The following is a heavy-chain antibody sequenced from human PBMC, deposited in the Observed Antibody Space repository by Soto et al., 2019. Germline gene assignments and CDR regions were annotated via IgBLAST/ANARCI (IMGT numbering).Heavy chain of an antibody. V-gene: IGHV1-18*01. CDR3: AFNYYDSSGENY. Sequence: ASVKVSCKASGYAFTSYGISWVRQAPGQGLEWMGWISAYNANTNYAQKLQGRVTMTTDTSTSTAYMELRSLRSDDTAVYYCAFNYYDSSGENYWGQGTRCTASS. CDR1: GYAFTSYG. CDR2: ISAYNANT. J-gene: IGHJ4*02. D-gene: IGHD3-22*01.